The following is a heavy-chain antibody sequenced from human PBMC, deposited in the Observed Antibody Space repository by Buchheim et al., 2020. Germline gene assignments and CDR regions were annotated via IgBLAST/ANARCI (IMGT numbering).Heavy chain of an antibody. V-gene: IGHV3-23*01. J-gene: IGHJ4*02. D-gene: IGHD6-19*01. CDR3: AKAYQDLGDSSGWLFDY. Sequence: EVQLLESGGGLVQPGGSLRLSCAASGFSFSSYAMSWVRQAPGKGLEWVSSISGGGGSTYYADSAKGRITISRENSKNTLYLQMISLRVEDTAVYYCAKAYQDLGDSSGWLFDYWGQGTL. CDR1: GFSFSSYA. CDR2: ISGGGGST.